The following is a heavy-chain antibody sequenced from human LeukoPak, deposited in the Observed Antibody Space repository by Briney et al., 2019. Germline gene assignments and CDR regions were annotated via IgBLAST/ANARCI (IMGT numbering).Heavy chain of an antibody. CDR1: GVTFDNYA. J-gene: IGHJ4*02. D-gene: IGHD6-19*01. Sequence: GGSLRLSCAASGVTFDNYAMHWVRHAPGKGLEWVSGISWNSGSIAYADSVKGRFTISRDNAKKYLYLQMNSLSAEDVALYYCTRSSGWYNYFDYWGQGTLVTVSS. V-gene: IGHV3-9*03. CDR2: ISWNSGSI. CDR3: TRSSGWYNYFDY.